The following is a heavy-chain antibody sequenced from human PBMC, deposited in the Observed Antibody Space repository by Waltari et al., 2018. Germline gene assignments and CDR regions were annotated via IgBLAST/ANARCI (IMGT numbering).Heavy chain of an antibody. CDR2: SIPIFGTA. Sequence: QVQLVQSGAEVKKPGSSVKVSCTASGGPFSSYAISWVRPAPGQGLEWMGGSIPIFGTANYAQKFQGRVTITADESTSTAYMELSSLRSEDTAVYYCARPTPEGAARPWYYYGMDVWGQGTTVTVSS. D-gene: IGHD6-6*01. V-gene: IGHV1-69*01. CDR1: GGPFSSYA. J-gene: IGHJ6*02. CDR3: ARPTPEGAARPWYYYGMDV.